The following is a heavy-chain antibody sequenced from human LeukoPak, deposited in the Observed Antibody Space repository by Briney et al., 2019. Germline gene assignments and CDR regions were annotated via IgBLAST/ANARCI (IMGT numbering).Heavy chain of an antibody. D-gene: IGHD3-3*01. CDR1: GGSISSGSYY. V-gene: IGHV4-61*02. CDR3: ARGTIFGVVIQIDY. CDR2: IYTSGST. J-gene: IGHJ4*02. Sequence: SSETLSPTCTVSGGSISSGSYYWSWIRQPAGKGLEWIGRIYTSGSTNYNPSLKSRVTISVDTSKNQFSLKLSSVTAADTAVYYCARGTIFGVVIQIDYWGQGTLVTVSS.